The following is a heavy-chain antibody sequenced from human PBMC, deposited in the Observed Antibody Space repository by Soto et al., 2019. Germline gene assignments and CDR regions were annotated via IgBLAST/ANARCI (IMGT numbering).Heavy chain of an antibody. Sequence: GGSLRLSCAASGFTFSSYSMNWVRQAPGKGLEWVSSISSSSSYIYYADSVKGRFTISRDNAKNSLYLQMNSLRAEDTAVYYCARDIGIAARPGYFDYWGQGTLGTVSA. J-gene: IGHJ4*02. CDR3: ARDIGIAARPGYFDY. D-gene: IGHD6-6*01. CDR2: ISSSSSYI. V-gene: IGHV3-21*01. CDR1: GFTFSSYS.